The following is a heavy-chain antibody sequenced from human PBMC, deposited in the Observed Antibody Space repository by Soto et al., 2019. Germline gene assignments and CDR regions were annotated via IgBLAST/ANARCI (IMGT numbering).Heavy chain of an antibody. V-gene: IGHV4-39*02. CDR2: IYYAGST. CDR3: AVYSWNYNGAFDI. D-gene: IGHD1-26*01. J-gene: IGHJ3*02. Sequence: QVQEWGHGLVGPSDTLSLTCTVSGGCISSSSDYWGFIRQPPVTGLEYICTIYYAGSTSYNPSLQSRVSIFVYKSKNHCSLRLIAVTVADAAIYYFAVYSWNYNGAFDIWCQGTMVSVAS. CDR1: GGCISSSSDY.